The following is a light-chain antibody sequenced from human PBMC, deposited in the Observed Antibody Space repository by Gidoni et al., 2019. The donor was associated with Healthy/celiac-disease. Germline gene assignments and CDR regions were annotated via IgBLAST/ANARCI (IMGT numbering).Light chain of an antibody. CDR2: GAS. CDR3: QQYNNWPLMYT. J-gene: IGKJ2*01. Sequence: EIVMTQSPATLSVSPGARATLSCRASQCVSSHLAWYQQKPGQAPRLLIYGASTRATGSPARFSGSGSGTEFTLTISSLQSEDFAVYYCQQYNNWPLMYTFGQGTKLEIK. CDR1: QCVSSH. V-gene: IGKV3-15*01.